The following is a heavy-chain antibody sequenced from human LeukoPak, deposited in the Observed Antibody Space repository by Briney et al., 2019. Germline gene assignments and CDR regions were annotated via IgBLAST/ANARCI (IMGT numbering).Heavy chain of an antibody. J-gene: IGHJ4*02. Sequence: GASVKVSCKASGYTFTSYDINWVRQATGQGLEWMGWMNPNSGNTGYAQKFQGRVTMTRNTSISTAYMELSSLRPEDTAVYYCARGGCSSTSCQPKENDYWGQGTLVTVSS. CDR1: GYTFTSYD. CDR2: MNPNSGNT. D-gene: IGHD2-2*01. V-gene: IGHV1-8*01. CDR3: ARGGCSSTSCQPKENDY.